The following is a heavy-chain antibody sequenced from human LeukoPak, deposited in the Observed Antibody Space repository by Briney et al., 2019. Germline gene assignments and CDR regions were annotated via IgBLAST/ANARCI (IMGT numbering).Heavy chain of an antibody. CDR3: ARGPNSDIVVVPAARARYYYYYYMDV. CDR2: IIPIFGTA. V-gene: IGHV1-69*05. CDR1: GGTFSSYA. J-gene: IGHJ6*03. Sequence: SVKVSCKASGGTFSSYAISWVRQAPGQGLEWMGGIIPIFGTANYAQKFQGRVTITTDESTSTAYMELSSLRSEDTAVYYCARGPNSDIVVVPAARARYYYYYYMDVWGKGTTVTVSS. D-gene: IGHD2-2*01.